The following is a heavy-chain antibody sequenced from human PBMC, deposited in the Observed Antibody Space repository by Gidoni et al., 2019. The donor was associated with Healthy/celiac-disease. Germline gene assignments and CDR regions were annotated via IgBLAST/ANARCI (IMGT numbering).Heavy chain of an antibody. CDR1: GFTFSNAW. V-gene: IGHV3-15*01. CDR3: TTDALDYSNYPSLDY. D-gene: IGHD4-4*01. J-gene: IGHJ4*02. Sequence: EVQLVESGGGLVKPGGSLRLSCAASGFTFSNAWMSWVRQAPGKGLEWVGRIKSKTDGGTTDYAAPVKGRFTISRDDSKNTLYLQMNSLKTEDTAVYYCTTDALDYSNYPSLDYWGQGTLVTVSS. CDR2: IKSKTDGGTT.